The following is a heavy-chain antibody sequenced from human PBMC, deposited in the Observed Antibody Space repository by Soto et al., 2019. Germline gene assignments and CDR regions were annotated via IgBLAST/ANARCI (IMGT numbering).Heavy chain of an antibody. CDR2: INHSGST. CDR3: ARGLFLRQWLSEGRYFDY. CDR1: GGSFSGYY. V-gene: IGHV4-34*01. Sequence: SETLSLTCAVYGGSFSGYYWSWIRQPPGKGLEWIGEINHSGSTNYNPSLKSRVTISVDTSKNQFSLKLSSVTAADTAVYYCARGLFLRQWLSEGRYFDYWGQGTLVTVSS. J-gene: IGHJ4*02. D-gene: IGHD6-19*01.